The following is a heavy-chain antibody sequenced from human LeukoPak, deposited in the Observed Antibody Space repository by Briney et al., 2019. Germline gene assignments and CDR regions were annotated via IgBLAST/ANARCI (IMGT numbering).Heavy chain of an antibody. J-gene: IGHJ4*02. Sequence: ASVKVSCKVSGYTLTELSMHWVRQAPGKGLEWMGGFDPEDGETIYAQKFQGRVTMTEDASTDTAYMELSSLRSEDTAVYYCATGLLEHDSSGYYSLEYWGQGTLVTVSS. CDR1: GYTLTELS. V-gene: IGHV1-24*01. D-gene: IGHD3-22*01. CDR2: FDPEDGET. CDR3: ATGLLEHDSSGYYSLEY.